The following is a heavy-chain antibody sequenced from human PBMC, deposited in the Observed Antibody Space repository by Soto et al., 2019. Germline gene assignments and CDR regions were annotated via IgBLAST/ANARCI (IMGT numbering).Heavy chain of an antibody. CDR3: ARVYSGSYRYYYYYGMDV. CDR2: IWYDGSNK. D-gene: IGHD1-26*01. V-gene: IGHV3-33*01. CDR1: GFTFSSYG. J-gene: IGHJ6*02. Sequence: QVQLVESGGGVVQPGRSLRLSCAASGFTFSSYGMHWVRQAPGKGLEWVAVIWYDGSNKYYADSVKGRFTISRDNSKNTLYLQMNSLRAEDTAVYYCARVYSGSYRYYYYYGMDVWGQGTTVTVSS.